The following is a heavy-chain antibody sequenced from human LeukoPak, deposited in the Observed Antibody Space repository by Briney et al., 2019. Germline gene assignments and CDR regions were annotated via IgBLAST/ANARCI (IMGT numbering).Heavy chain of an antibody. D-gene: IGHD2-15*01. CDR2: IYYSGST. V-gene: IGHV4-59*01. Sequence: PAETLSLTCTVSGGSISSYYWSWIRQPPGKGLEWIGYIYYSGSTNYNPSLKSRVTISVDTSKNQFSLKLSSATAADTAVYYCARGGGSVSGALFDYWGQGTLVTVSS. CDR1: GGSISSYY. J-gene: IGHJ4*02. CDR3: ARGGGSVSGALFDY.